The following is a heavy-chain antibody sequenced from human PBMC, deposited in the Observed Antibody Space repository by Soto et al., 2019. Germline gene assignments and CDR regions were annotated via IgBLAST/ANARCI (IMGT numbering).Heavy chain of an antibody. Sequence: TSETLSLNCSVSGADNSTYSWTWIRQPAGKGLEWIGRIYTSASINYNPSLKGRVTLSVDTSTNQVSLRLASVTAADTAIYYCARDREAGYNFYYGMDVWGQGTTVTVSS. CDR3: ARDREAGYNFYYGMDV. CDR1: GADNSTYS. J-gene: IGHJ6*02. D-gene: IGHD6-19*01. V-gene: IGHV4-4*07. CDR2: IYTSASI.